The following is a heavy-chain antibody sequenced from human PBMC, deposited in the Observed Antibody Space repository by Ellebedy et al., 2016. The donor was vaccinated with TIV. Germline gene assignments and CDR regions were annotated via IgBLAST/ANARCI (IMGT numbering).Heavy chain of an antibody. V-gene: IGHV3-23*01. CDR2: ISSCNSGI. CDR3: AKGPGGSTDRPFDY. Sequence: GESLKISCAASGFTFTNYAMHWDPQPPRNVLEWVSGISSCNSGIYYADSVEGRFTISRDNSKNTLNLQMNSLRAEDTAVYYCAKGPGGSTDRPFDYWGQGTRVTVSS. D-gene: IGHD4-23*01. CDR1: GFTFTNYA. J-gene: IGHJ4*02.